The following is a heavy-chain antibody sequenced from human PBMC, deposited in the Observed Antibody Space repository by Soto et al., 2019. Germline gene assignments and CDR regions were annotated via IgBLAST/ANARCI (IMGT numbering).Heavy chain of an antibody. V-gene: IGHV4-59*08. CDR3: ARQSQTAVTIIHY. D-gene: IGHD6-19*01. Sequence: SETLSLTCTVSGGSISSYYWSWIRQPPGKGLEWIGYIYYSGSTNYNPSLKSRVTISVDTSKNQFSLKLSSVTAADTAVYYCARQSQTAVTIIHYWGQGTLVTVS. CDR1: GGSISSYY. CDR2: IYYSGST. J-gene: IGHJ4*02.